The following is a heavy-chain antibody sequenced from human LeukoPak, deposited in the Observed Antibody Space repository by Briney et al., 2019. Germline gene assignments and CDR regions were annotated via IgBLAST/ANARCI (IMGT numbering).Heavy chain of an antibody. CDR3: AREVGSPAVRSAFDL. J-gene: IGHJ3*01. CDR1: GFTFSSYG. CDR2: IWYDGSNK. Sequence: GGSLRLSCAASGFTFSSYGMHWVRQAPGKGLEWVAVIWYDGSNKYYADSVRGRFTISRDNAKNSLYLQMNSLRAEDMAVYYCAREVGSPAVRSAFDLWGQGTVVTVSS. V-gene: IGHV3-33*01. D-gene: IGHD2-15*01.